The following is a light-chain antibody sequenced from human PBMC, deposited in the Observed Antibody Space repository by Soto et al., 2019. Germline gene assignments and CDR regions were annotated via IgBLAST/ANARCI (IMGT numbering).Light chain of an antibody. CDR2: LGS. J-gene: IGKJ2*02. CDR1: QSPLNSSGYNY. V-gene: IGKV2-28*01. Sequence: DIVMTQSPFSLPVTPGEPASISCRASQSPLNSSGYNYLEWYLQKQVQSPQLLIYLGSNRATGVPYRFSGSGSGTEFTLNISKVEADDVAVYYCLHSPESPRTFGQGTKLEIK. CDR3: LHSPESPRT.